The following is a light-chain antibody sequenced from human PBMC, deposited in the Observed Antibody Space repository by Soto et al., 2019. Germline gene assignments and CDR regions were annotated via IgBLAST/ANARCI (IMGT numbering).Light chain of an antibody. CDR3: QQSYSTRRT. CDR2: GAS. Sequence: DIQMTQSPSSLSASVGDRVTITCRASQNIRTLLHWYQQKPVEAPKLLIQGASTLRTGVPSRFSGAGTGTDFTRTISSLQPEDSATYYCQQSYSTRRTFGQGTKVEVK. CDR1: QNIRTL. J-gene: IGKJ1*01. V-gene: IGKV1-39*01.